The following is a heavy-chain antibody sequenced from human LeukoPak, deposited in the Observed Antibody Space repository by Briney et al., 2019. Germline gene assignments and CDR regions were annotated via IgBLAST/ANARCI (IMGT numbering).Heavy chain of an antibody. CDR1: GASVTSGGFY. V-gene: IGHV4-39*01. D-gene: IGHD3-10*01. Sequence: SETLSLTCSVSGASVTSGGFYWGWRRQPPGKGPEWIATVYYTGSTYYNPSLKSRVTISIDTSKNQFSLRLTSVTATDTAIYHCARHSGSGSLSRPFDPWGQGTLVTVSS. CDR2: VYYTGST. CDR3: ARHSGSGSLSRPFDP. J-gene: IGHJ5*02.